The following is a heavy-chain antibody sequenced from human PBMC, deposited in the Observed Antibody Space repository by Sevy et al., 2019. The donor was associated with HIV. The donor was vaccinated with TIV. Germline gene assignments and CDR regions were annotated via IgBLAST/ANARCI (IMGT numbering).Heavy chain of an antibody. CDR3: AKGGQWLVRDWFDP. CDR1: GFTFSSYG. V-gene: IGHV3-30*18. Sequence: GGSLRLSCVASGFTFSSYGMHWVRQAPGKGLDWVTVISYDGSNKYYADSVKGRFTISRDNSKNSLYLQMNSLRVEDTAVYYCAKGGQWLVRDWFDPWGQRTLVTVSS. CDR2: ISYDGSNK. J-gene: IGHJ5*02. D-gene: IGHD6-19*01.